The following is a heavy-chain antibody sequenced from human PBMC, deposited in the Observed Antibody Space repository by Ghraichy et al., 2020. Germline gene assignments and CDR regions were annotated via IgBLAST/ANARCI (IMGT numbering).Heavy chain of an antibody. CDR3: SRAPMVRGELGWFDP. Sequence: SETLSLTCTVSGGSISSYYCSWIRQPPGKGLEWIGYSYYSGSTNYNPSLKSRVTISVDTSKNQFSLKLSSVTAADTAVYYCSRAPMVRGELGWFDPWGQGTLVTVSS. J-gene: IGHJ5*02. CDR2: SYYSGST. V-gene: IGHV4-59*01. D-gene: IGHD3-10*01. CDR1: GGSISSYY.